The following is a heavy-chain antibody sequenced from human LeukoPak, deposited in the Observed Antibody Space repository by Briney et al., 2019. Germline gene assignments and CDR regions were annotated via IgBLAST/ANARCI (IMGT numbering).Heavy chain of an antibody. CDR2: ISGSGGST. CDR3: ARDSMGAGQTEYLQH. D-gene: IGHD2/OR15-2a*01. Sequence: PRGSLSLSCAASGLAFSSYAMSWVRQAPGGGLEWVSAISGSGGSTYYADSVRGRFTISRDNSKNTLYLQMNRLRAEDTAVYYCARDSMGAGQTEYLQHWGQGTLVTVSS. V-gene: IGHV3-23*01. CDR1: GLAFSSYA. J-gene: IGHJ1*01.